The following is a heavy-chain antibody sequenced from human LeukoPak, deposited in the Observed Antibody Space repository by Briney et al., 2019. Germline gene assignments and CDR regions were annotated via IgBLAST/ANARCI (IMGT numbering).Heavy chain of an antibody. CDR3: AKDPGVVPAHYFDY. V-gene: IGHV3-48*01. Sequence: GGSLRLSCAASGLAFSSSAMNWVRQTPGKGLEWLSYSSASSSDVYYADSVKGRFTISRDNSKNTLSLQMNSLRAEDTAVYYCAKDPGVVPAHYFDYWGQGTLVTVSS. CDR1: GLAFSSSA. J-gene: IGHJ4*02. CDR2: SSASSSDV. D-gene: IGHD2-2*01.